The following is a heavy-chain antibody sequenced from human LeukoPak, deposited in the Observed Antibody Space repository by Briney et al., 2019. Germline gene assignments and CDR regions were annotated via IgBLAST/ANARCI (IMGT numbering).Heavy chain of an antibody. J-gene: IGHJ4*02. CDR3: ARSYYYGSGSYSPFFDY. Sequence: PSETLSLTCTVSGGSISSYYWSWIRQPPGKGLEWIGYIYYSGSTNYNPSLKSRVTISVDTSKNQFSLKLSSVTAADTAVYYCARSYYYGSGSYSPFFDYWGQGTLVTVSS. CDR2: IYYSGST. CDR1: GGSISSYY. D-gene: IGHD3-10*01. V-gene: IGHV4-59*08.